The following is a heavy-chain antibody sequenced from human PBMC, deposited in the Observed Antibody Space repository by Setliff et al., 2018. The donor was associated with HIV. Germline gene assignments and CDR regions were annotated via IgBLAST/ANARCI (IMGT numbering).Heavy chain of an antibody. Sequence: PSETLSLTCAVYGGSFSGYYWGWIRQPPGKGLEWIGSIYYSGSTYHNPSLKSRVTISVDTSKNQFSLKLSSVTAADTAMYYCTRVGTYGVGGWFDPWGQGSLVTVSS. CDR3: TRVGTYGVGGWFDP. CDR2: IYYSGST. CDR1: GGSFSGYY. D-gene: IGHD3-16*01. V-gene: IGHV4-34*01. J-gene: IGHJ5*02.